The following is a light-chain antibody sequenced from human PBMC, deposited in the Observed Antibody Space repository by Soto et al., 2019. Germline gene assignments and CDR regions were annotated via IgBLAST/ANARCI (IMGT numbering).Light chain of an antibody. CDR2: LNSDGSH. V-gene: IGLV4-69*01. Sequence: QSVLTQSPSASASLGASVKLTCTLSSGHSSYGIAWHQQQPEKGPRYLMKLNSDGSHSKGDGIPDRFSGPSSGAERYLTISSLQSEDEADYYCQTWGTGIPVFGGGTQLTVL. J-gene: IGLJ7*01. CDR3: QTWGTGIPV. CDR1: SGHSSYG.